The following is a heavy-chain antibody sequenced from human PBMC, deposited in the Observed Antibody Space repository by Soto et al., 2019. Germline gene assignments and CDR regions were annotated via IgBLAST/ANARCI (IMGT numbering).Heavy chain of an antibody. D-gene: IGHD3-16*01. CDR1: CYSISSGYY. V-gene: IGHV4-38-2*01. CDR3: ARVADYVWGSYGPFFDY. CDR2: IYHSGST. J-gene: IGHJ4*02. Sequence: SETLSLTCAVSCYSISSGYYWGWIRQPPGKGLEWIGSIYHSGSTYYNPSLKSRVTISVDTSKNQFSLKLSSVTAADTAVYYCARVADYVWGSYGPFFDYWGQGTLVTVSS.